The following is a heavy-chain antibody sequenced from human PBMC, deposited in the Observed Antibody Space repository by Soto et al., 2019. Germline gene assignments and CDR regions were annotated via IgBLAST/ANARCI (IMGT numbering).Heavy chain of an antibody. V-gene: IGHV3-23*01. J-gene: IGHJ5*02. CDR2: ITGSGSSI. CDR3: AKDDVSGDGLWLVSA. D-gene: IGHD2-21*02. CDR1: GFTFSIYA. Sequence: PGGSLRLSCAASGFTFSIYAMSWVRQAPGKGQEWVSGITGSGSSIQYTASVKGRFTISRDNSKNTVYLQMDFLRAEDTAMYYCAKDDVSGDGLWLVSAWGQGTPVTVSS.